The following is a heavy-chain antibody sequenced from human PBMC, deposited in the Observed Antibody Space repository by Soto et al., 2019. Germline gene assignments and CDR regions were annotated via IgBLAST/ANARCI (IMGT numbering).Heavy chain of an antibody. V-gene: IGHV4-59*01. CDR2: VHYSGTT. CDR3: ARAPRDAIPDY. CDR1: NGSISNYY. J-gene: IGHJ4*02. Sequence: SETVSLTCTVSNGSISNYYWTWIRQPPGKGLEWIGFVHYSGTTNYNPSLKSRVTMSVHTPKNQFSLKLRSVTPADTAIYYCARAPRDAIPDYWGQGTLVTVSS. D-gene: IGHD2-2*01.